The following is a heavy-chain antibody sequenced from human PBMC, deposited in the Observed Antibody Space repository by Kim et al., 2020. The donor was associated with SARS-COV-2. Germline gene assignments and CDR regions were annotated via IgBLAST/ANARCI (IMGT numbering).Heavy chain of an antibody. CDR2: ISYSGNS. CDR1: AGSICSGGKF. CDR3: ARGQPLDY. V-gene: IGHV4-31*03. D-gene: IGHD2-2*01. Sequence: SETLSLTCSVSAGSICSGGKFWTWIRQHPAKGLEWIGYISYSGNSHYSPSLRSRISISLQTSENQFSLELTSLTAADTAVYFCARGQPLDYWGQGILVTV. J-gene: IGHJ4*02.